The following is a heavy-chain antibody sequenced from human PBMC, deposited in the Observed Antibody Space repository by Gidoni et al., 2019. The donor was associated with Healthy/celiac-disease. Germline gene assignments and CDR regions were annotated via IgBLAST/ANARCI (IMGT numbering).Heavy chain of an antibody. CDR2: ISYNGSNK. Sequence: QVQLVGSGGGVVQPGMSLCHHCPSSGLPFSSYAMHWVRQGPGKGLEWVAVISYNGSNKYYANSVKGRFTISRDNSKNTLYLQMNSLRAEDTAVYYCASLITMVQGVRGGDIWGQGTMVTVSS. CDR3: ASLITMVQGVRGGDI. V-gene: IGHV3-30-3*02. D-gene: IGHD3-10*01. J-gene: IGHJ3*02. CDR1: GLPFSSYA.